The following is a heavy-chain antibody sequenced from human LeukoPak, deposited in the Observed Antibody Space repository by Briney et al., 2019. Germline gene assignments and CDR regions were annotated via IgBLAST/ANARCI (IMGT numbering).Heavy chain of an antibody. CDR2: FDPEDGKT. J-gene: IGHJ6*02. D-gene: IGHD6-13*01. V-gene: IGHV1-24*01. Sequence: ASVKVSCKVSGYTLTELSMFWVRQARGKGLAWMGSFDPEDGKTVYAQKFQGRVTMTEDTSTDTAYMELSSLRSEDTAVYYCATGYLVTAGLMDVWGQGTTVTVSS. CDR1: GYTLTELS. CDR3: ATGYLVTAGLMDV.